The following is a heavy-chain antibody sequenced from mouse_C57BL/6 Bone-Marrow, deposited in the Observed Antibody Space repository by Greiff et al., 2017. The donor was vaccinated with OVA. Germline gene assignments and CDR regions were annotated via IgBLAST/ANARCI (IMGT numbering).Heavy chain of an antibody. CDR1: GFTFSRYA. CDR3: KRLLDAMDY. V-gene: IGHV5-9-1*02. D-gene: IGHD2-1*01. J-gene: IGHJ4*01. Sequence: EVQLVESGAGLVKPGGSLKLSCAASGFTFSRYAMSWVRQTFEKRLEWVAYISSGGDYIYYADTLKDRFTVTRDNAMNTLYLQMSSLKSEDTAMYNYKRLLDAMDYWGQGNSVTVSS. CDR2: ISSGGDYI.